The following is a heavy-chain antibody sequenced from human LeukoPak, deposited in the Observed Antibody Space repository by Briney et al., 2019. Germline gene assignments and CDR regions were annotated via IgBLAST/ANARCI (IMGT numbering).Heavy chain of an antibody. CDR2: IIPIFGTA. D-gene: IGHD3-3*01. CDR1: GGTFSSYA. J-gene: IGHJ6*02. V-gene: IGHV1-69*13. Sequence: GASVKVSCKASGGTFSSYAISWVRQAPGQGLEWMGGIIPIFGTANYAQKFQGRVTITADESTSTAYMELSGLRSEDTAVYYCARNGEYYDFWSGYRQDYYYGMDVWGQGTTVTVSS. CDR3: ARNGEYYDFWSGYRQDYYYGMDV.